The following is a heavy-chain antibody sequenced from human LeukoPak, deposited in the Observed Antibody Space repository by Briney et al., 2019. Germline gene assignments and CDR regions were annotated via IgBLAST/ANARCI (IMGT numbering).Heavy chain of an antibody. CDR2: IYYSGST. Sequence: PSETLSLTCTVPGGSISSYYWNWIRQPPGKGLEWIGYIYYSGSTNYNPSLKSRVTISVDTSKNQFSLKLSSLTAADTAVYYCARGAYCGGDCYSFDYWGQGTLVTVSS. CDR1: GGSISSYY. CDR3: ARGAYCGGDCYSFDY. V-gene: IGHV4-59*01. D-gene: IGHD2-21*02. J-gene: IGHJ4*02.